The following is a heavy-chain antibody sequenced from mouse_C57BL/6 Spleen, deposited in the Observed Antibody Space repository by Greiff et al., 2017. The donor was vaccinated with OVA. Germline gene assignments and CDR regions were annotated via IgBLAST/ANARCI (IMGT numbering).Heavy chain of an antibody. CDR2: IYPGSGNT. CDR1: GYTFTDYY. V-gene: IGHV1-76*01. CDR3: ASPFYYGNSYYFDY. J-gene: IGHJ2*01. D-gene: IGHD2-1*01. Sequence: QVHVKQSGAELVRPGASVKLSCKASGYTFTDYYINWVKQRPGQGLEWIARIYPGSGNTYYNEKFKGKATLTAEKSSSTAYMQLSSLTSEDSAVYFCASPFYYGNSYYFDYWGQGTTLTVSS.